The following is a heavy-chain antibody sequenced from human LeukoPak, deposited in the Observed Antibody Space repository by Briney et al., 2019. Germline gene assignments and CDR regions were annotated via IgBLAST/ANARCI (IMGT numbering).Heavy chain of an antibody. V-gene: IGHV3-23*01. CDR3: AKDRTSSRRNFDY. CDR2: ISGSGGST. CDR1: GFTFSSDG. J-gene: IGHJ4*02. D-gene: IGHD6-13*01. Sequence: PGGSLRLSCSGSGFTFSSDGMSWVRQAPGKGLEWVSGISGSGGSTFYADFVKGRFTISRDNSKNTVYLQMNSLRAEDTAVYYCAKDRTSSRRNFDYWGQGTLVTVAS.